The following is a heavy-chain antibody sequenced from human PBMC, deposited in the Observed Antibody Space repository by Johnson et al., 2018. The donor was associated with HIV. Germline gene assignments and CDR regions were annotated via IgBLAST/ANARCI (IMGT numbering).Heavy chain of an antibody. CDR1: GFTFDEYG. Sequence: VQLVESGGGLVQPGGSLRLSCAGSGFTFDEYGMSWVRQVAGKGLVWVSRINSDGSSTTYADSVKGRFTISRDNAKNTLYLQMNSLRAEDTAVYYCARAVYSSSSSCAFDIWGQGTMVTVSS. D-gene: IGHD6-6*01. V-gene: IGHV3-74*02. CDR3: ARAVYSSSSSCAFDI. J-gene: IGHJ3*02. CDR2: INSDGSST.